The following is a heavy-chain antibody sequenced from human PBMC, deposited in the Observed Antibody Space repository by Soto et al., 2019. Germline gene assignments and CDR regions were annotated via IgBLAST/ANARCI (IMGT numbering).Heavy chain of an antibody. J-gene: IGHJ5*02. D-gene: IGHD3-3*02. CDR2: MYNSGST. V-gene: IGHV4-4*08. CDR3: ASPKIAFYNWFDP. Sequence: PSETLSLTCTVSGGATSRYYWSWIRQPPGKGLEWIGYMYNSGSTDYNPSLKSRVTISVDTSKNQFSLKLSSVTAADTAVYYCASPKIAFYNWFDPWGQGTLVTVSS. CDR1: GGATSRYY.